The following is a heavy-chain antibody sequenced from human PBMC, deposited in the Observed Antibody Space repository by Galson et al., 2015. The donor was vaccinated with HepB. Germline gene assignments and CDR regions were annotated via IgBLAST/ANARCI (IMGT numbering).Heavy chain of an antibody. CDR1: GFSLSTSGVG. J-gene: IGHJ6*03. D-gene: IGHD3-22*01. V-gene: IGHV2-5*02. CDR3: AHCLTYYYDSSGYWGNDYYMDV. CDR2: LYWDDDK. Sequence: PALVKPTQTLTLTCTFSGFSLSTSGVGVGWIRQPPGKALEWLALLYWDDDKRYSPSLKSRLTITTDTSKNQVVLTMTNMDAVDTATYYCAHCLTYYYDSSGYWGNDYYMDVWGKGTTVTVSS.